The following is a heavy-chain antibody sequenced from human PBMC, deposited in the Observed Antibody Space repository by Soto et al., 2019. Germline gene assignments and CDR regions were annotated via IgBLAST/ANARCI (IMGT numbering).Heavy chain of an antibody. V-gene: IGHV3-64*01. CDR2: ISSNGGTT. Sequence: EVQLAESGGGMVQPGGSLRLSCVASGFTFSSYDMHWVRQAPGKGLEYVSSISSNGGTTYYGNSVKGRFTISRDSSKNTRYLQRGSLRAEDMAVYYCVRRVSGNYDYWGQGTLVTVSS. J-gene: IGHJ4*02. CDR3: VRRVSGNYDY. CDR1: GFTFSSYD. D-gene: IGHD1-7*01.